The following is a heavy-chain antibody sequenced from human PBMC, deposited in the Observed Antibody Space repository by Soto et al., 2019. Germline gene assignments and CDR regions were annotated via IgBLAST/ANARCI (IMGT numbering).Heavy chain of an antibody. CDR2: IIPIFGTA. CDR1: GGTSSSYA. D-gene: IGHD3-10*01. Sequence: GASVKVSCKASGGTSSSYAISWVRQAPGQGLEWMGGIIPIFGTANYAQKFQGRVTITADKSTSTAYMELSSLRSEDTAMYYCAREVPQFALGMDVWGQGTTVTVSS. J-gene: IGHJ6*02. V-gene: IGHV1-69*06. CDR3: AREVPQFALGMDV.